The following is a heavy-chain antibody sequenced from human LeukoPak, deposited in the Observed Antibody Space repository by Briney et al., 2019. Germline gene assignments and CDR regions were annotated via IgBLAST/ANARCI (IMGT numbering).Heavy chain of an antibody. CDR1: GFTFSSYA. D-gene: IGHD2-15*01. CDR3: ARDHCSGGSCYGEGYYFDY. CDR2: ISGSGGST. Sequence: PGGSLRLSCAASGFTFSSYAMSWVRQAPGKGLEWVSAISGSGGSTYYADSVKGRFTISRDNSKNTLYLQMNSLRAEDTAVYYCARDHCSGGSCYGEGYYFDYWGQGTLVTVSS. J-gene: IGHJ4*02. V-gene: IGHV3-23*01.